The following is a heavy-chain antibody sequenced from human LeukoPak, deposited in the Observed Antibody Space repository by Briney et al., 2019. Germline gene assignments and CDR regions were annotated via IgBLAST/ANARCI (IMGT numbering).Heavy chain of an antibody. V-gene: IGHV3-7*01. D-gene: IGHD3-10*01. CDR2: IKQDGTEK. CDR3: ARGAEVLWFGELPRDAFDI. Sequence: GGSLRLSCAAPGFTFDDYGMSWVRQAPGKGLEWVANIKQDGTEKYYVDSVKGRFTISRDNAKNSLYLQMNSLRAEDTAVYYCARGAEVLWFGELPRDAFDIWGQGTMVTVSS. CDR1: GFTFDDYG. J-gene: IGHJ3*02.